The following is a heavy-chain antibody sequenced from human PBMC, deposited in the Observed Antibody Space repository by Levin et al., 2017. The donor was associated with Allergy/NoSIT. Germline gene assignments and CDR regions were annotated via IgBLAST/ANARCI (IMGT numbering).Heavy chain of an antibody. CDR2: IYASADSI. V-gene: IGHV3-23*01. CDR1: GFTFSSYA. D-gene: IGHD6-25*01. J-gene: IGHJ4*02. Sequence: GGSLRLSCAASGFTFSSYAMSWVRQAPGKGLEWVSAIYASADSIYYSDSVKGRFTISSDSSKNTLYLHMNSLRAEDTAVYYCARSSRGYGTFDYWGQGTLVTVSS. CDR3: ARSSRGYGTFDY.